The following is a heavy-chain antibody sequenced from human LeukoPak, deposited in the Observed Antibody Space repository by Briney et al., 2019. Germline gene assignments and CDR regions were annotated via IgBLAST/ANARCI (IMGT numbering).Heavy chain of an antibody. CDR1: GFTFSTYA. CDR3: AKDIRGDAGLGSMDV. J-gene: IGHJ6*03. CDR2: ISGSGGDT. Sequence: QTGGSLRLSCAASGFTFSTYAMSWVRQAPVKGLEWVSTISGSGGDTYYADSVKGRFTISRDNSKSTLYLQMNSLRAEDTAVYSCAKDIRGDAGLGSMDVWGKGTTVTVSS. D-gene: IGHD3-16*01. V-gene: IGHV3-23*01.